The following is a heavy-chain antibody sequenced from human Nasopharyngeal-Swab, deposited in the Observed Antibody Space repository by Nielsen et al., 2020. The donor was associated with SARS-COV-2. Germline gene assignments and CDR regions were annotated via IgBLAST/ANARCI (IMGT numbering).Heavy chain of an antibody. CDR3: AREGPTWGSRDY. J-gene: IGHJ4*02. D-gene: IGHD7-27*01. CDR1: GGNFNNYA. CDR2: IATNTGNP. Sequence: ASVKVSCKVSGGNFNNYAVSWVRQSPGHGLEWMGWIATNTGNPTYAQGFTGRFVFSLDTSVSTAYLQISSLKAEDTAVYYCAREGPTWGSRDYWGQGTLVTVSS. V-gene: IGHV7-4-1*02.